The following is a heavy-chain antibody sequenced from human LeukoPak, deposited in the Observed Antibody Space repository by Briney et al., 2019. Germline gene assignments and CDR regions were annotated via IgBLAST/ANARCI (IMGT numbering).Heavy chain of an antibody. CDR3: ARDLMLGAFDI. Sequence: PGGSLRLSRAASGFTLSSYWMSWVRRAPGKGLEWVANIKQDGSEKYYVDSVKGRFTISRDNAKSSLYLEMSSLRAEDTAVYYCARDLMLGAFDIWGEGTMVTVSS. V-gene: IGHV3-7*01. CDR2: IKQDGSEK. J-gene: IGHJ3*02. CDR1: GFTLSSYW. D-gene: IGHD3-10*02.